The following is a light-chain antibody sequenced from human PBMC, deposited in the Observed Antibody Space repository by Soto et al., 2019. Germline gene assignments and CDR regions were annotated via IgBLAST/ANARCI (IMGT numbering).Light chain of an antibody. J-gene: IGKJ1*01. V-gene: IGKV3-20*01. CDR2: GAS. CDR3: QQYGSSPTWT. Sequence: DSVLTQSPGTLSLSPGARATLSCRAGQSVCSNYLAWYQQKPGQAPRLLIYGASTRASGIPDRFSGSGSGTDFTLTISRLEPEDSALYDCQQYGSSPTWTFGQGTKVDIK. CDR1: QSVCSNY.